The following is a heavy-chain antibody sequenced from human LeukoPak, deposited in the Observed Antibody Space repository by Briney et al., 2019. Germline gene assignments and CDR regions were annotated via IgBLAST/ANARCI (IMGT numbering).Heavy chain of an antibody. Sequence: ASVKVSCKASGYTFTGYYMHWVRQAPGQGLEWMGWISAYNGNTNYAQKLQGRVTMTTDTSTSTAYMELRSLRSDDTAVYYRARVGFSHDSSGYLDYWGQGTLVTVSS. CDR3: ARVGFSHDSSGYLDY. CDR1: GYTFTGYY. J-gene: IGHJ4*02. CDR2: ISAYNGNT. V-gene: IGHV1-18*04. D-gene: IGHD3-22*01.